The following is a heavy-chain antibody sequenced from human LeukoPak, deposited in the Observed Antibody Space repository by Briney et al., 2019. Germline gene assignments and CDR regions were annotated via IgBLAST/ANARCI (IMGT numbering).Heavy chain of an antibody. Sequence: RGASVKVSCKASGYIVTDYHLHWIQQAPGKGLEWIGRIDPEDGEIIYAEKFQGRVIISADTSTDTAYMEMRNLRFDDMAVFHCATDRYHLGSPIPFDPWGQGTLVIVSS. V-gene: IGHV1-69-2*01. CDR3: ATDRYHLGSPIPFDP. CDR2: IDPEDGEI. J-gene: IGHJ5*02. D-gene: IGHD3-16*02. CDR1: GYIVTDYH.